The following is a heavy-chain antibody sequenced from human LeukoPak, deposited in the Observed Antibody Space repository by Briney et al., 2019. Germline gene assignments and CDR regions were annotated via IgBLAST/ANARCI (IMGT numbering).Heavy chain of an antibody. J-gene: IGHJ5*02. V-gene: IGHV4-39*01. Sequence: SETLSLTCTVSGGSISSSSYYWGWIRQPPGKGLEWIGSIYYSGSTYHNPSLKSRVTISVDTSKNQFSLKLSSVTAADTAVYYCARRANWFDPWGQGTLVTVSS. CDR3: ARRANWFDP. CDR2: IYYSGST. CDR1: GGSISSSSYY.